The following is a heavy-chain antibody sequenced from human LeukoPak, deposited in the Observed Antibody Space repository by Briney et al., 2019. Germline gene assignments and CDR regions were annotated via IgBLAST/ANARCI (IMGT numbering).Heavy chain of an antibody. CDR2: IYHSGST. CDR3: ARQRVRGIVVVPDFDY. CDR1: GGSISSYY. D-gene: IGHD2-2*01. J-gene: IGHJ4*02. V-gene: IGHV4-38-2*02. Sequence: PSETLSLTCTVSGGSISSYYWGWIRQPPGKGLEWIGSIYHSGSTYYNPSLKSRVTISVDTSKNQFSLKLSSVTAADTAVYYCARQRVRGIVVVPDFDYWGQGTLVTVSS.